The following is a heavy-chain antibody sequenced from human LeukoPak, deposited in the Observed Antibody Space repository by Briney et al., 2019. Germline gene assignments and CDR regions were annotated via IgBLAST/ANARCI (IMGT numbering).Heavy chain of an antibody. D-gene: IGHD3-16*01. CDR2: TYHSGST. CDR1: GGSISSGGYS. J-gene: IGHJ4*02. Sequence: SETLSLTCAVSGGSISSGGYSWSWIRQPPGKGLEWIGYTYHSGSTYYNPSLKSRVTISVDRSKNQFSLKLSSVTAADTAVYYCARSGLRGGRYFDYWGQGTLVTVSS. V-gene: IGHV4-30-2*01. CDR3: ARSGLRGGRYFDY.